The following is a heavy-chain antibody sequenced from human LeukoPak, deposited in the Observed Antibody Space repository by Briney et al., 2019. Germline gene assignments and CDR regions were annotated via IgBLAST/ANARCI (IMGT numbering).Heavy chain of an antibody. J-gene: IGHJ4*02. D-gene: IGHD3-3*02. CDR3: VREQTLEHLDS. CDR2: TYYRSKWFD. V-gene: IGHV6-1*01. CDR1: GDSVSSNTVA. Sequence: SQTLSLTCAISGDSVSSNTVAWNWIRQSPSRGLEWLGRTYYRSKWFDEYAVSVKSRITINPDTSKNQFSLQLNSATPDDTAIYYCVREQTLEHLDSWGQGTLITVSS.